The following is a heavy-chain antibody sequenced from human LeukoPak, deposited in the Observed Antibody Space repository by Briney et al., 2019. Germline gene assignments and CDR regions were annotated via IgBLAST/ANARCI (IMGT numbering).Heavy chain of an antibody. Sequence: PGGSLRLSCAASGFTFSSYSMNWVRQPPGKGLEWVSYISSSSTTIYYADPVKGRFTISRDNAKNSLYLQMNSLRDEATAVYYCARGQLGPWDAFDIWGQGTMVTVSS. CDR1: GFTFSSYS. D-gene: IGHD6-13*01. V-gene: IGHV3-48*02. J-gene: IGHJ3*02. CDR2: ISSSSTTI. CDR3: ARGQLGPWDAFDI.